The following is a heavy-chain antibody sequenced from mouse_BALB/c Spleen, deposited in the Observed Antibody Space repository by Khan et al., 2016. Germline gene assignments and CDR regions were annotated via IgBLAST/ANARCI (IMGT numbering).Heavy chain of an antibody. CDR2: INTNTGEP. Sequence: QIQLVQSGPELKKPGETVKISCKASGYTFTNYGMNWVKQAPGKGLKWMGWINTNTGEPTYAEEFKGRFAFSLETSASTAYLQSNNLKNEDTATYFCAYRYYFDDWGQGTTLTVSS. CDR3: AYRYYFDD. V-gene: IGHV9-3*02. D-gene: IGHD2-14*01. CDR1: GYTFTNYG. J-gene: IGHJ2*01.